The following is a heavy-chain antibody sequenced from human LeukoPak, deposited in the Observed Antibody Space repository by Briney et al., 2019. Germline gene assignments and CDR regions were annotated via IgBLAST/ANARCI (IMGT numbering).Heavy chain of an antibody. V-gene: IGHV1-18*04. J-gene: IGHJ4*02. CDR2: ISTYDGDT. Sequence: ASVKVSCKASGYTFTSYYMHWVRQAPGQGLEWMGWISTYDGDTNYAQKLQGRITMTTDTSTSTAYMELRSLRSDDTAVYYCASFGGDYFDYWGQGTLVTVSS. D-gene: IGHD3-10*01. CDR3: ASFGGDYFDY. CDR1: GYTFTSYY.